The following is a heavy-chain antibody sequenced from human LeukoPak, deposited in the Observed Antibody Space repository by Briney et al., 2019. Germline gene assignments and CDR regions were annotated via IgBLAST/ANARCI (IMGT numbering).Heavy chain of an antibody. CDR3: ARGAVLWFGELLSWFDP. D-gene: IGHD3-10*01. J-gene: IGHJ5*02. CDR2: INAGNGNT. V-gene: IGHV1-3*01. CDR1: GYTFTSYA. Sequence: ASVKVSCKASGYTFTSYAMHWVRQAPGQRLEWMGWINAGNGNTKYSQKFQGRVTMTRNTSISTAYMELSSLRSEDTAVYYCARGAVLWFGELLSWFDPWGQGTLVTVSS.